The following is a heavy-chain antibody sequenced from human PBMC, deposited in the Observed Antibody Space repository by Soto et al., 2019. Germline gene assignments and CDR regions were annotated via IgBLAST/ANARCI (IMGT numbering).Heavy chain of an antibody. D-gene: IGHD3-9*01. CDR1: RFSLSTSGMC. Sequence: SGPTLVNPTQTLTLTCTFSRFSLSTSGMCVSWIRQPPGKALQWLALIYWDDDKRYSPSLKSRLTITKDTSENQVVLTMTNMYPVDTATYYCAHRPCDLLTGRYYFDYWGQGTLVTVSS. V-gene: IGHV2-5*08. J-gene: IGHJ4*02. CDR3: AHRPCDLLTGRYYFDY. CDR2: IYWDDDK.